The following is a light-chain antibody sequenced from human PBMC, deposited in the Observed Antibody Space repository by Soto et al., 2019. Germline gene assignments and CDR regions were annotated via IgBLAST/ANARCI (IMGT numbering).Light chain of an antibody. Sequence: QAVVTQSPSASASLGASVKLTCTLSSGHSSYAIAWHQQQPEKGPRYLMKLNSDGSHSKGDGIPDRFSGSSSGAERYLTIPSLQSEDEADNYCQTRGPGIVVFGGGTKVTVL. CDR1: SGHSSYA. CDR3: QTRGPGIVV. CDR2: LNSDGSH. V-gene: IGLV4-69*01. J-gene: IGLJ2*01.